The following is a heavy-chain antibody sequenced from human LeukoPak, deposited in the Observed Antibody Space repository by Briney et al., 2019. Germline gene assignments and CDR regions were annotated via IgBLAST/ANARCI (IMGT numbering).Heavy chain of an antibody. CDR1: GYTFTSYG. CDR2: ISAYNGNT. CDR3: ARLPLGDDYGDLDYFGY. V-gene: IGHV1-18*04. D-gene: IGHD4-17*01. J-gene: IGHJ4*02. Sequence: ASVKVSCKASGYTFTSYGISWVRQAPGQGLEWMGWISAYNGNTNYAQKLQGRVTMTTDTSTSTAYMELRSLRSDDTAVYYCARLPLGDDYGDLDYFGYWGQGTLVTVS.